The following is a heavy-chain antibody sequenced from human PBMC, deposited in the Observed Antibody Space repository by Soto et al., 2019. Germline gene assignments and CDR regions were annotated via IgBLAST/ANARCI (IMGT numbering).Heavy chain of an antibody. Sequence: QVQLVQSGAEVKSPGTSVTLSCQTSGYTFAHYYIHWVRQAPGQGLEYMGIIDPRTGTSGTSTSPQSVQGRLSITSDASTSTFYMDLNNLRSEDTAIYYCARLSLITFIVYWGQGTLVTVSS. D-gene: IGHD3-16*02. CDR3: ARLSLITFIVY. CDR2: IDPRTGTSGTS. CDR1: GYTFAHYY. V-gene: IGHV1-46*04. J-gene: IGHJ4*02.